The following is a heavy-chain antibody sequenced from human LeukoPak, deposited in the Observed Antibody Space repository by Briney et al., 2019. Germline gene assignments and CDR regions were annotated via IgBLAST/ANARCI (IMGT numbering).Heavy chain of an antibody. J-gene: IGHJ4*02. CDR2: INPSSGGT. D-gene: IGHD1-26*01. Sequence: ASVKVSCEASGYTFTDYYMYWVRQAPGQGLEWMGWINPSSGGTNHAQKFQGRVTMTRDTSITTAYLELSRLTSDDTAVYYCASPLSRIVGAINFWGQGTAVTVSS. V-gene: IGHV1-2*02. CDR3: ASPLSRIVGAINF. CDR1: GYTFTDYY.